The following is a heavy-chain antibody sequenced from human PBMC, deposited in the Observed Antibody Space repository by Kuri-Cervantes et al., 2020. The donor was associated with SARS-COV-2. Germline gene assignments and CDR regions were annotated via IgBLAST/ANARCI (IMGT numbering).Heavy chain of an antibody. V-gene: IGHV3-48*02. Sequence: GGSLRLSCAGSGFSFSTYSMNWVRQAPGKGLEWTSYIGVGGTPIYYADSVRGRFTISRDNAKNSAYLQMSSLRDEDTAIYYCVIGAGGNPWGQGTLVTVSS. CDR1: GFSFSTYS. J-gene: IGHJ5*02. CDR2: IGVGGTPI. CDR3: VIGAGGNP. D-gene: IGHD3-16*01.